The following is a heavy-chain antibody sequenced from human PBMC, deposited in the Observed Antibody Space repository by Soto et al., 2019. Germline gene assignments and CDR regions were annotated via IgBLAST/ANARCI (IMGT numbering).Heavy chain of an antibody. Sequence: QLGGSLRLSCVGSGFTFSSNWMTWVRQAPGKGLEWVGNIRQDGSGKNYVDSVKGRFTISRDNAKNSLYLQMNSLRAEDTAVYYCAREIVVARGASYFDYWGPGTLVTVSS. CDR3: AREIVVARGASYFDY. J-gene: IGHJ4*02. CDR1: GFTFSSNW. D-gene: IGHD2-2*01. V-gene: IGHV3-7*04. CDR2: IRQDGSGK.